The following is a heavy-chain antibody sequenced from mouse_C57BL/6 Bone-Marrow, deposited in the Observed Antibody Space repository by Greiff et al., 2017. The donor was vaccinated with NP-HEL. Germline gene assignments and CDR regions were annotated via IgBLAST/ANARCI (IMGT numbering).Heavy chain of an antibody. CDR2: ISNGGGST. Sequence: EVKLQESGGGLVQPGGSLKLSCAASGFTFSDSYMYWVRQTPEKRLEWVAYISNGGGSTYYPDTVKGRFTISRDNAKNTLYLQMSRLKSEDTAMYYCARRGFAYWGQGTLVTVSA. CDR1: GFTFSDSY. J-gene: IGHJ3*01. CDR3: ARRGFAY. V-gene: IGHV5-12*01.